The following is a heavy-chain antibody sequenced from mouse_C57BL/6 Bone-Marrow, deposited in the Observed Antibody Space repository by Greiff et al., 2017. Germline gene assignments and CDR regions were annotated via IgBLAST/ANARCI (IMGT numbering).Heavy chain of an antibody. V-gene: IGHV1-59*01. Sequence: QVQLQQPGAELVRPGTSVKLSCKASGYTFTSYWMHWVKQRPGQGLEWIGVIDPYDSYTNYNQKFKGKATLTVDTSSTTAYMQLSSLTSEDSAVYYCASESDGAWFAYWGQGTLVTVSA. CDR1: GYTFTSYW. CDR2: IDPYDSYT. D-gene: IGHD2-13*01. CDR3: ASESDGAWFAY. J-gene: IGHJ3*01.